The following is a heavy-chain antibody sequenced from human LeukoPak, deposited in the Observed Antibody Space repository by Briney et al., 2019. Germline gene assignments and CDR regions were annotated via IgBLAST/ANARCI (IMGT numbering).Heavy chain of an antibody. J-gene: IGHJ5*02. CDR2: ISAYNGNT. CDR1: GYTFTSYG. CDR3: ARGGYDFWSGYYTGNWFDP. V-gene: IGHV1-18*01. Sequence: ASVKVSCKASGYTFTSYGISWVRQAPGQGLEWMGWISAYNGNTNYAQKLQGRVTMTTDTSTSTAYMELRSLRSDDTAVYYCARGGYDFWSGYYTGNWFDPWGHGTLVTVSS. D-gene: IGHD3-3*01.